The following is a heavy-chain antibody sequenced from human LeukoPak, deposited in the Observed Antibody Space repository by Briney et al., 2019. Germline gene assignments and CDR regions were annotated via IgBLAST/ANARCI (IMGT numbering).Heavy chain of an antibody. CDR2: ISSSSSYI. J-gene: IGHJ2*01. CDR1: GFTFSSYS. Sequence: GGSLRLSCAASGFTFSSYSMNWVRQAPGKGLEWVSSISSSSSYIYYADSVKGRFTISRDNAKNSLYLQMNSLRAEDTAVYYCASWYYDILTGPRDHWYFDLWGHGTLVTVSS. V-gene: IGHV3-21*01. CDR3: ASWYYDILTGPRDHWYFDL. D-gene: IGHD3-9*01.